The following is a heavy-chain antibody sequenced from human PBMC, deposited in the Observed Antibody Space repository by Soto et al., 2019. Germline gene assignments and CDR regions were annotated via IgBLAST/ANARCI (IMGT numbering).Heavy chain of an antibody. CDR3: AKDLKGPYYYDSSGYYHTDY. CDR2: IRSSSSTI. J-gene: IGHJ4*02. V-gene: IGHV3-48*01. D-gene: IGHD3-22*01. Sequence: GGSLRLSCAASGFTFSSYAMHWVRQAPGKGLEWVSYIRSSSSTIYYADSVKGRFTISRDNAKNSLYLQMNSLRAEDTAVYYCAKDLKGPYYYDSSGYYHTDYWGQGTLVTVSS. CDR1: GFTFSSYA.